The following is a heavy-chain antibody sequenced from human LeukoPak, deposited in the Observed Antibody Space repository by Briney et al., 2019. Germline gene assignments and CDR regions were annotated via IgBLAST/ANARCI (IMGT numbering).Heavy chain of an antibody. J-gene: IGHJ4*02. D-gene: IGHD5-12*01. CDR1: RFTFNSYA. V-gene: IGHV3-23*01. CDR3: ARNENSGWGYFDY. Sequence: GGSLRLSCAASRFTFNSYAMSWVRQAPGKGLEWVSVIGGSNGVTFYVGSVKGRFTISRDNSKDTLYLQMNSLRAEDTAVYYCARNENSGWGYFDYWGQGTLVTVSS. CDR2: IGGSNGVT.